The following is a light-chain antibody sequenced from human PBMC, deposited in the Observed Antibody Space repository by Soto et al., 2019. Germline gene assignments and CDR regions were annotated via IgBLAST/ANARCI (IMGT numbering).Light chain of an antibody. CDR1: QSVSSSY. V-gene: IGKV3-15*01. J-gene: IGKJ2*01. Sequence: EIVLTQSPCTLSLSTGERATLSCRASQSVSSSYLAWYQQKPGQAPRLLMYGAFTRATGIPARFSGSGSGTEFTLTINSLQAEDFVVYYCQQYIDWPYTFGQGTKVDIK. CDR3: QQYIDWPYT. CDR2: GAF.